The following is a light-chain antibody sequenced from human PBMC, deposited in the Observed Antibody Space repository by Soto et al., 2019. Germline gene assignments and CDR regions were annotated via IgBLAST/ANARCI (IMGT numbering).Light chain of an antibody. J-gene: IGKJ5*01. CDR3: HHYGSSPRT. CDR1: QSVISSY. V-gene: IGKV3-20*01. Sequence: EIVLTQSPGTLSLSPGERATLSCRASQSVISSYLAWYQQKPGQAPRLLIYGASSRATGIPDRFSGSGSGTDFTLTITRLVPEYFSLFYCHHYGSSPRTFGQGTRLAIK. CDR2: GAS.